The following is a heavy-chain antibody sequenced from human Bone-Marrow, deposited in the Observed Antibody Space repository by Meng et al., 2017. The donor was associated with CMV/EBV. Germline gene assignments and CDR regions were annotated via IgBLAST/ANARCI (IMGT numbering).Heavy chain of an antibody. D-gene: IGHD3-9*01. CDR3: ARGERRYWFDP. V-gene: IGHV1-18*01. J-gene: IGHJ5*02. CDR1: GYTFTSFG. Sequence: CCKASGYTFTSFGISWVRQAPGQGLGWMGWVSPYSGQTDYSQSFQGRVPMTTDTSTRTAYMEMRGLRSDDTAVYYCARGERRYWFDPWGQGTLVTVSS. CDR2: VSPYSGQT.